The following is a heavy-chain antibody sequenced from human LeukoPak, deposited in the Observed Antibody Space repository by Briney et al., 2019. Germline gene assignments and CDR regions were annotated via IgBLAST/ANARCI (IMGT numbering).Heavy chain of an antibody. V-gene: IGHV3-7*03. D-gene: IGHD6-13*01. Sequence: GGSLRLSCAASGFTFSSYWMSWVRQAPGKGLEWVANIKQDGSEKYYVDSVKGGFTISRDNAKNSLYLQMNSLRAEDTAVYYCARDRSSSWGDYYYGMDVWGKGTTVTVSS. J-gene: IGHJ6*04. CDR1: GFTFSSYW. CDR2: IKQDGSEK. CDR3: ARDRSSSWGDYYYGMDV.